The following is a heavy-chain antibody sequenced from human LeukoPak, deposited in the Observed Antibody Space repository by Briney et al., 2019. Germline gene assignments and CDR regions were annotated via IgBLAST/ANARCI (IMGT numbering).Heavy chain of an antibody. CDR3: ARGRYYDFWSGYDSKKTSLWFDP. CDR2: INYSGST. V-gene: IGHV4-34*01. J-gene: IGHJ5*02. CDR1: SESFSGYF. Sequence: SETLSLTCAIYSESFSGYFWSWIRQPPGKGLEWIGEINYSGSTNYNPSLKSRVTISVDTSKNQFSLKLSSVTAAHTAVYYCARGRYYDFWSGYDSKKTSLWFDPWGQGTLVTVSS. D-gene: IGHD3-3*01.